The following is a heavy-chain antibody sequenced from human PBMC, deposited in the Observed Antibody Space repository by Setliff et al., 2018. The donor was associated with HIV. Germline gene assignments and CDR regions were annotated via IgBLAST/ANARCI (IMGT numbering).Heavy chain of an antibody. J-gene: IGHJ3*02. CDR1: GASIRGHY. CDR3: ARDRGVYCISSSCHSPVDAFDI. Sequence: SETLSLTCSVSGASIRGHYWSWIRQSPGKGLEWIGNIYYSGNTNYNPSFKSRVTISVDTSKNQFSLRVNSVTAADTAVYYCARDRGVYCISSSCHSPVDAFDIWGQGTMVTVSS. CDR2: IYYSGNT. D-gene: IGHD2-2*01. V-gene: IGHV4-59*11.